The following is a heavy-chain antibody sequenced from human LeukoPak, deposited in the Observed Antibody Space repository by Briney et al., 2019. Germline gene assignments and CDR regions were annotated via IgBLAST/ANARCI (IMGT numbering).Heavy chain of an antibody. CDR2: ISYNGENK. CDR3: AQDYRTTGQFDY. D-gene: IGHD4-17*01. V-gene: IGHV3-30*18. J-gene: IGHJ4*02. CDR1: GFIFSNCG. Sequence: PGRSLRLSCAASGFIFSNCGMHWVRQAPGKGLEWVALISYNGENKNYADSVKGRFTISRDNSKNTLYLQMNSLRVEDTAVYYCAQDYRTTGQFDYRGQGTLVTVSS.